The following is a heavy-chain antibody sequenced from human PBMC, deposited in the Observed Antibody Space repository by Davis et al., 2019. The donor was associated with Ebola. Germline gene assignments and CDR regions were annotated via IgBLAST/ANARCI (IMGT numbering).Heavy chain of an antibody. CDR2: IIPIFGTA. CDR3: ARGFLRDGHILENYFEF. J-gene: IGHJ4*02. V-gene: IGHV1-69*13. D-gene: IGHD3-3*01. CDR1: GGTFSSDA. Sequence: AASVKVSCKASGGTFSSDAINWVRQAPGQGLEWLGGIIPIFGTANYAQKFQGRLTIAAVASTTTVYMELSGLRSEDTAIYFCARGFLRDGHILENYFEFWGQGTLVTVSS.